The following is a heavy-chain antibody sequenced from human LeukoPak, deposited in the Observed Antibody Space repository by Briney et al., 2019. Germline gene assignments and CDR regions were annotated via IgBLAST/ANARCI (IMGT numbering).Heavy chain of an antibody. V-gene: IGHV4-31*03. J-gene: IGHJ4*02. CDR3: ARSTVITPPYFDY. CDR2: IYYSGST. CDR1: GGSISSGGYY. Sequence: SETLSLTCTVSGGSISSGGYYWSWIRQHPGKGLEWIGYIYYSGSTYYNPSLKSRVTISVDTSKNQFSLKLSFVTAADTAVYYCARSTVITPPYFDYWGQGILVTVSS. D-gene: IGHD4-11*01.